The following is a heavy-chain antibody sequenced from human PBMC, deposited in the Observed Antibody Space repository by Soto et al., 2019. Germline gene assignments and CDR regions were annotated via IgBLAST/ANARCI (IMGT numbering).Heavy chain of an antibody. Sequence: GASLKISCKVSGYTFANYWIAWVRQMPGKGLEWMGIIYPDGSDTRYSPSFEGHVTMSADKSTDSANLHWSSLKASDSGLYYCVTGARSHDSWGQGTLVTVSS. CDR3: VTGARSHDS. D-gene: IGHD1-26*01. CDR2: IYPDGSDT. V-gene: IGHV5-51*01. J-gene: IGHJ4*02. CDR1: GYTFANYW.